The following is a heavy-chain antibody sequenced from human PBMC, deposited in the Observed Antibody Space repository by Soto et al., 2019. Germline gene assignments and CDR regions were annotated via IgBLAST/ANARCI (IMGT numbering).Heavy chain of an antibody. CDR1: GYTLTELS. CDR3: ATVLLGPTLNYYDSRGYSPDPPHAFDI. Sequence: QVQLVQSGAEVKKPGASVKVSCKVSGYTLTELSMHWVRQAPGKGLEWMGGFDPEDGETIYAQKFQGRVTMTEDTSTDTAYMELSSLRSEDTAVYYCATVLLGPTLNYYDSRGYSPDPPHAFDIWGQGTMVTVSS. CDR2: FDPEDGET. J-gene: IGHJ3*02. D-gene: IGHD3-22*01. V-gene: IGHV1-24*01.